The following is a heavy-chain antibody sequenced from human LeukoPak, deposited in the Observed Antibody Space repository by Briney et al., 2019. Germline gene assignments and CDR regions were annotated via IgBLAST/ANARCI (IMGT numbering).Heavy chain of an antibody. V-gene: IGHV6-1*01. CDR3: ARAIQLWFNRNYYYMDV. CDR1: GDSVSSNSAA. D-gene: IGHD5-18*01. J-gene: IGHJ6*03. CDR2: TYYRSKWYN. Sequence: SQTLSLTCAISGDSVSSNSAAWNWIRQSPSRGLEWLGRTYYRSKWYNDYAVSVKSRITINPDTSKNQFSLKLSSVTAADTAVYYCARAIQLWFNRNYYYMDVWGKGTTVTVSS.